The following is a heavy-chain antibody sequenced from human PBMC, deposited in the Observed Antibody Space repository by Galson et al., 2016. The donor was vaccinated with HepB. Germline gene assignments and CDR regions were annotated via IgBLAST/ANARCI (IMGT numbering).Heavy chain of an antibody. D-gene: IGHD3-16*01. J-gene: IGHJ3*02. Sequence: SETLSLTCAVYGGSFSGYYWTWIRQPPGKGLEWIGEVIDSGSTNYSPSLKSRVTVSVDTSKNQFSLNLSSVTAADTAVYYCARFGWSDIAPGGAFDIWGQGTMVTVSS. CDR2: VIDSGST. V-gene: IGHV4-34*12. CDR3: ARFGWSDIAPGGAFDI. CDR1: GGSFSGYY.